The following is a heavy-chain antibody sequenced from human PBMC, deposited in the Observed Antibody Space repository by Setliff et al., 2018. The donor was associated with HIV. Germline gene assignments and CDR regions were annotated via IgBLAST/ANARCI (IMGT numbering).Heavy chain of an antibody. CDR3: ARGVDSSGYGLQY. Sequence: ASVKVSCKASGYTFTSYDINWVRQATGQGLEWMGWINPNSGDTNYAQKFQGRVTMTRDTSISTAYMGLSSLRSDDTAIYYCARGVDSSGYGLQYWGQGTMVTVSS. J-gene: IGHJ4*02. D-gene: IGHD3-22*01. CDR1: GYTFTSYD. CDR2: INPNSGDT. V-gene: IGHV1-2*02.